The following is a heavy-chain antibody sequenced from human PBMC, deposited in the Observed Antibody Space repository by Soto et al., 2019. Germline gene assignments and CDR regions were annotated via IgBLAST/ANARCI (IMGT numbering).Heavy chain of an antibody. CDR2: IWYDGSNK. CDR1: GFTFSSYG. Sequence: GGSLRLSCAVSGFTFSSYGMHWVRQAPGKGLEWVAVIWYDGSNKYYADSVKGRFTISRDNSKNTLYLQMNSLRAEDTAVYYCARDHGYCTNGVCYILDYWGQGTLVTVSS. V-gene: IGHV3-33*01. D-gene: IGHD2-8*01. J-gene: IGHJ4*02. CDR3: ARDHGYCTNGVCYILDY.